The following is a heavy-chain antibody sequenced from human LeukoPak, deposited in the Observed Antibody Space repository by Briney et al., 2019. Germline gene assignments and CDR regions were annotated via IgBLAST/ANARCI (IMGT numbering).Heavy chain of an antibody. CDR1: GGSISSYY. D-gene: IGHD5-18*01. V-gene: IGHV4-59*01. CDR3: AGRSRGYSYGYYFWYFDL. J-gene: IGHJ2*01. CDR2: IYYSGST. Sequence: PSETLSLTCTVSGGSISSYYWSWIRQPPGKGLEWIGYIYYSGSTNYNPPLKSRVTISVDTSKNQFSLKLSSVTAADTAVYYCAGRSRGYSYGYYFWYFDLWGRGTLVTVSS.